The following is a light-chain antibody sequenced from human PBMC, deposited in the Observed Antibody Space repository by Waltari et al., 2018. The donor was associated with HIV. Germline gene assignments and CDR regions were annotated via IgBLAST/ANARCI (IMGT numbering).Light chain of an antibody. CDR1: SSNIGSNY. CDR3: AAWDDSLSGRYV. J-gene: IGLJ1*01. CDR2: RNN. V-gene: IGLV1-47*01. Sequence: QSVLTQPPSASGTSGQRVTISCSGSSSNIGSNYVYWYQQLPGTAPKLLIYRNNPRPSGVPDRFSGSKSGTSASLAISGLRSEDEADYYCAAWDDSLSGRYVFGTGTKVTVL.